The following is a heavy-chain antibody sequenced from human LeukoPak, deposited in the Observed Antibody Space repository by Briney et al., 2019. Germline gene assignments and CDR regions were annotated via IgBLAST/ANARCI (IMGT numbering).Heavy chain of an antibody. V-gene: IGHV3-7*01. CDR1: GFTFSSYW. J-gene: IGHJ5*02. D-gene: IGHD6-19*01. Sequence: GGSLRLSCAASGFTFSSYWMSWVRRAPGKGLEWVANTNQDGSREKYADSVRGRFTVSRDNAKNSVYLQMNSLGVEDAAIYYCARDSGWTFDPWGQGTLVTVSS. CDR3: ARDSGWTFDP. CDR2: TNQDGSRE.